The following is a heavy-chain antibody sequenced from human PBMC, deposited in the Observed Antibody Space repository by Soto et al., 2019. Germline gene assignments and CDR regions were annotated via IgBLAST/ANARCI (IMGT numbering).Heavy chain of an antibody. V-gene: IGHV1-18*01. J-gene: IGHJ4*02. Sequence: ASVKVSCKASGYTFTSYGISWVRQAPGQGLEWMGWISAYNGNTNYAQKLQGRVTMTTDTSTSKAYMELRSLRSDDTAVYYCARDKNYDYVWGSYRYGLFDYWGQGTLVTVSS. D-gene: IGHD3-16*02. CDR1: GYTFTSYG. CDR2: ISAYNGNT. CDR3: ARDKNYDYVWGSYRYGLFDY.